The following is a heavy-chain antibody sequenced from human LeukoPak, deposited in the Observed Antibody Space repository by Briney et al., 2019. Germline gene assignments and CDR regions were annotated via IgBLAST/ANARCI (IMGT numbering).Heavy chain of an antibody. CDR1: GGSISSYY. CDR2: IYYSGST. D-gene: IGHD4-11*01. V-gene: IGHV4-59*01. Sequence: SETLSLTCTVSGGSISSYYWSWIRQPPGKGLEWIGYIYYSGSTNYNPSLKSRATISVDTSKNQFSLKLSSVTAADTAVYYCARDLPSFTGKTMDVWGKGTTVTVSS. J-gene: IGHJ6*03. CDR3: ARDLPSFTGKTMDV.